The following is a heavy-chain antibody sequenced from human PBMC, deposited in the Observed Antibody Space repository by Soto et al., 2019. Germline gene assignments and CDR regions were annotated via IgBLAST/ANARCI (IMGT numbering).Heavy chain of an antibody. Sequence: QVQLQESGPGLMKPSGTLSLICSVSGESVGRGTNYWSWVRQAPGRGLEWMGYVFDAATAIYNPSFEIRVSISLDAAKNQVSLKLTSVTAADTAIYYCARDRRGRADGFIYYYGMEVWGQGTSVTVSS. J-gene: IGHJ6*02. CDR3: ARDRRGRADGFIYYYGMEV. D-gene: IGHD6-13*01. V-gene: IGHV4-61*01. CDR1: GESVGRGTNY. CDR2: VFDAATA.